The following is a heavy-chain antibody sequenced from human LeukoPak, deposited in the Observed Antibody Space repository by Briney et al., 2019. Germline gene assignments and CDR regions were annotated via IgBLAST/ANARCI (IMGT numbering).Heavy chain of an antibody. CDR1: GGSISSNGYY. CDR3: ARDDGYGGFDY. D-gene: IGHD5-24*01. J-gene: IGHJ4*02. Sequence: SETLSLTCTVSGGSISSNGYYWGWIRQSPGEGLEWIGNIHYSGITYYNASLKSRVTISVDTSKNQFSLKVRSVTAADTAVYYCARDDGYGGFDYWGQGTLVTVSS. V-gene: IGHV4-39*02. CDR2: IHYSGIT.